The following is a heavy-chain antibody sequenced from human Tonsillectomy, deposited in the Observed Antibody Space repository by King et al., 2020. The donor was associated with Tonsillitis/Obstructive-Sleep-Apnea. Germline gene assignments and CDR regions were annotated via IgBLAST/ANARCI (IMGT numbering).Heavy chain of an antibody. J-gene: IGHJ3*02. V-gene: IGHV1-46*01. CDR2: INPSGST. Sequence: QLVQSGAEVKKPGASVKLSCKASGYTFTNYHMHWVRQAPGQGLEWMGIINPSGSTTYAQMFQGRVTMTRDTSTSTVYMELSSLTSEDTAVYYCARDSFTIFGVVISAFEIWGQGTMVTVSS. CDR3: ARDSFTIFGVVISAFEI. D-gene: IGHD3-3*01. CDR1: GYTFTNYH.